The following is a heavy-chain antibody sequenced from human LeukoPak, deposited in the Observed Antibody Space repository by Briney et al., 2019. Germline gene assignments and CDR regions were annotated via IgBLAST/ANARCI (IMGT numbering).Heavy chain of an antibody. CDR3: AITPYDSSGYYAPPFDY. D-gene: IGHD3-22*01. CDR2: IYPGDSDT. J-gene: IGHJ4*02. V-gene: IGHV5-51*01. CDR1: GYSFTSYW. Sequence: GESLKISCKGSGYSFTSYWIGWVRQMPGKGLEWMGIIYPGDSDTRYSPSFQGQVTISADKSISTAYLQWSSLKASDTAMYYCAITPYDSSGYYAPPFDYWGQGTLVTVSS.